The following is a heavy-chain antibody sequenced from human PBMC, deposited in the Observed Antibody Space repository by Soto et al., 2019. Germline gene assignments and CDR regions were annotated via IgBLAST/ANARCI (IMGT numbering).Heavy chain of an antibody. CDR1: GYTFTSYG. J-gene: IGHJ5*02. V-gene: IGHV1-18*01. CDR3: ARHNSQWPNWFDP. Sequence: QVQQVQSGAEVKRPGASAKVSCKASGYTFTSYGISWVRQAPGQGLEWMGWISAYDGNTNYAQKFQGRVTMTTDTSTSTAYMELRSLRSDDTAVYYCARHNSQWPNWFDPWGQGTLVTVSS. CDR2: ISAYDGNT. D-gene: IGHD1-1*01.